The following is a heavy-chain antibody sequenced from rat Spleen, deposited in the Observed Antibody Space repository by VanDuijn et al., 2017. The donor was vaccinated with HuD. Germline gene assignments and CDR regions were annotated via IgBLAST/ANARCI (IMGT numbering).Heavy chain of an antibody. CDR2: ISYDGSIT. D-gene: IGHD1-12*03. V-gene: IGHV5-7*01. CDR1: GFTFSDYY. Sequence: EVQLVESDGGLVQPGRSLKLSCAASGFTFSDYYMAWVRQAPKKGLEWVASISYDGSITYYRDSVKGRFTISRENAKSTLCLQMDSLRSEDTATYYCGRHAYYDGYYHWYFDLWGPGTMVTVSS. CDR3: GRHAYYDGYYHWYFDL. J-gene: IGHJ1*01.